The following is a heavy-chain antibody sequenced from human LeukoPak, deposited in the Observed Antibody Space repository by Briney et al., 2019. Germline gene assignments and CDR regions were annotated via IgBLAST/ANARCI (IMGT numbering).Heavy chain of an antibody. CDR2: MNPNSGNT. CDR3: ARHASYDFWSGYYYYYYYMDV. V-gene: IGHV1-8*01. D-gene: IGHD3-3*01. Sequence: ASVKVSCKASGYTFTSYDINWVRQATGQGLEWMGWMNPNSGNTGYAQKLQGRVTMTRNTSISTAYMELSSLRSEDTAVYYCARHASYDFWSGYYYYYYYMDVWGKGTTVTVSS. CDR1: GYTFTSYD. J-gene: IGHJ6*03.